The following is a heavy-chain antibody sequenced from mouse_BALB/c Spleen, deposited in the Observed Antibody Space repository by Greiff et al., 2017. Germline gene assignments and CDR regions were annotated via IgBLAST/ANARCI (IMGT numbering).Heavy chain of an antibody. D-gene: IGHD6-1*01. CDR1: GYAFTSYN. Sequence: VQLQQSGPELVKPGASVKVSCKASGYAFTSYNMYWVKQRHGKSLEWIGYIDPYNGGTSYNQKFKGKATLTVDKTSSTAYMHHNSLTSEDSAVYYCARRLWGYFAMDDWGQGTSVTVSA. J-gene: IGHJ4*01. V-gene: IGHV1S135*01. CDR2: IDPYNGGT. CDR3: ARRLWGYFAMDD.